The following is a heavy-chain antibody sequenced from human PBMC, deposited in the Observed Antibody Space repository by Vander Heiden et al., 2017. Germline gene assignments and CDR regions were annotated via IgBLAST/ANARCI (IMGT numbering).Heavy chain of an antibody. CDR2: ISYDGSNK. CDR3: ARDGITMVRGVIEAYYFDY. V-gene: IGHV3-30*01. Sequence: QVQLVESGGGVVQPGRSLRLSCAASGFTFSSYAMHWVRQAPGKGLEWVAVISYDGSNKYYADPVKGRFTISRDNSKNTLYLQMNSLRAEDTAVYYCARDGITMVRGVIEAYYFDYWGQGTLVTVSS. J-gene: IGHJ4*02. D-gene: IGHD3-10*01. CDR1: GFTFSSYA.